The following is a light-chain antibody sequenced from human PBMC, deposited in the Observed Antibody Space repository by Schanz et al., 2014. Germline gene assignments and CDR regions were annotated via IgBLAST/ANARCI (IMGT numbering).Light chain of an antibody. CDR1: QSVSGY. CDR2: GAS. V-gene: IGKV3-20*01. CDR3: QQYGSSPST. Sequence: IVLTQSPATLSLSPGESATLSCRASQSVSGYLAWYQQKPGRAPRLVIYGASSRATGIPDRFSGSGSGTDFTLTISRLEPEDFAVYYCQQYGSSPSTFGQGTKVEI. J-gene: IGKJ1*01.